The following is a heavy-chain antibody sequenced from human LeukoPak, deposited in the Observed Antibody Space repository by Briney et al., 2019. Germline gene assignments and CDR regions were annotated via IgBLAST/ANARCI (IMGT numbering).Heavy chain of an antibody. CDR1: GGSISSGSYY. CDR3: ARDILMVGATHYFDY. CDR2: IHHGVSP. Sequence: PSETLSLTCTVSGGSISSGSYYWSWIRQPPGKGLEWIGCIHHGVSPTYNPSLKSRVTMSVDTSKNQFSLKVNSVTAADTAVYYCARDILMVGATHYFDYWGQGTLVTVSS. J-gene: IGHJ4*02. V-gene: IGHV4-61*01. D-gene: IGHD1-26*01.